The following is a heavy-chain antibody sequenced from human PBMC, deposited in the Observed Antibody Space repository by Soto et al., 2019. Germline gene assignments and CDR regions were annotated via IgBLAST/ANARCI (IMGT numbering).Heavy chain of an antibody. J-gene: IGHJ3*02. CDR3: VSESTVTDAFDI. CDR2: INHSGST. V-gene: IGHV4-34*01. D-gene: IGHD4-17*01. Sequence: TLSLTCTVSGGSISSYYWSWIRQPPGKGLEWIGEINHSGSTNYNPSLKSRVTISVDTSKNQFSLKLSSVTAADTAVYYCVSESTVTDAFDIWGQGTMVTVSS. CDR1: GGSISSYY.